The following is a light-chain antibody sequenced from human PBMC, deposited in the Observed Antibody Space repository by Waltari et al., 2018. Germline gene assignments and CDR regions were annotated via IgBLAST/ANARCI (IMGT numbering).Light chain of an antibody. CDR3: QAWDGRTGRV. CDR1: ELGTKY. J-gene: IGLJ3*02. CDR2: KDN. V-gene: IGLV3-1*01. Sequence: SYELTQPPSVSVSAGQTASITCSGDELGTKYVCWYQQKPGQSPVLVIYKDNKRPSGIPERFSGSNSGNTATLTISGTQGVDEADYYCQAWDGRTGRVFGGGTKVTV.